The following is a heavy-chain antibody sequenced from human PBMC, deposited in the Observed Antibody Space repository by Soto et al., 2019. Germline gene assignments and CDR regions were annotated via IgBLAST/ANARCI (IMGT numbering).Heavy chain of an antibody. CDR3: ARQIYDSSGYYYAY. V-gene: IGHV4-39*01. Sequence: QLQLQESGPGLVKPSETQSLTCTVSGGSISSSSYYWGWIRQPPGQGLEWLGTIYSLGNTYYNPSLKSRVTISVDKSKSRLFLTLSSVTAPDTAVDSCARQIYDSSGYYYAYWGRGTLVTVSS. CDR2: IYSLGNT. D-gene: IGHD3-22*01. CDR1: GGSISSSSYY. J-gene: IGHJ4*02.